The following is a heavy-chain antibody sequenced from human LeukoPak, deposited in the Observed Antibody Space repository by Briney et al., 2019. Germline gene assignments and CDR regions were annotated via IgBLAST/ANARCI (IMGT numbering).Heavy chain of an antibody. J-gene: IGHJ4*02. D-gene: IGHD2-2*01. CDR2: ISSSGSTI. CDR3: ARDSCSSTSCYAGEFDY. V-gene: IGHV3-48*03. Sequence: QAGGSLRLSCAASGFTFSSYEMNWVRQAPGKGLEWVSYISSSGSTIYHADSVKGRFTISRDNAKNSLYLQMNSLRAEDTAVYYCARDSCSSTSCYAGEFDYWGQGTLVTVSS. CDR1: GFTFSSYE.